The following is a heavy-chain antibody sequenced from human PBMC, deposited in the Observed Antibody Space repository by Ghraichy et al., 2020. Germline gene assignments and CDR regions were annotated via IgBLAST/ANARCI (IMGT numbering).Heavy chain of an antibody. J-gene: IGHJ6*03. CDR1: GFTFNTCS. D-gene: IGHD2-2*02. Sequence: RGSLRLSCAASGFTFNTCSMNWVRQAPGKGLEWVSYISSSGSSIYYADSVKGRFTISRDNAKKSLYLQMNSLRDEDTAVYYCARDVVLCTSSSCYNYYYYYMDVWGNGTTVTVSS. CDR3: ARDVVLCTSSSCYNYYYYYMDV. CDR2: ISSSGSSI. V-gene: IGHV3-48*02.